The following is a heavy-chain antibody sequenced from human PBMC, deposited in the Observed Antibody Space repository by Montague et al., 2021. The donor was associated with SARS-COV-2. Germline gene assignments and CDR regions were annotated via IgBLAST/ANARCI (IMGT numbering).Heavy chain of an antibody. CDR2: ISDSGGNT. CDR3: AKDRQLVGDDAFDI. D-gene: IGHD6-13*01. CDR1: GFTFSVYG. V-gene: IGHV3-23*01. J-gene: IGHJ3*02. Sequence: SLRLSCAASGFTFSVYGMSWVRQAPGKGLEWASGISDSGGNTYYADSVKGRFTISRDKSKNTLYLQMNSLRAEDTAVYYCAKDRQLVGDDAFDIWGQGTMVTVSS.